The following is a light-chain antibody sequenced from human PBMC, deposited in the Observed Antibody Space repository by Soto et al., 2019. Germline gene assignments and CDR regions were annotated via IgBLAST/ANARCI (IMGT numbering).Light chain of an antibody. CDR1: QGISNY. J-gene: IGKJ5*01. V-gene: IGKV1-27*01. CDR3: QKYNSAPPIT. Sequence: DIQMTQSPSSLSASVGDRVTITCRASQGISNYLAWYQQKPGKVPKLLIYAASTLQSGVPSRFSGSGSGTDFTLTISSLQPEDVATYYGQKYNSAPPITCGQGTRLEIK. CDR2: AAS.